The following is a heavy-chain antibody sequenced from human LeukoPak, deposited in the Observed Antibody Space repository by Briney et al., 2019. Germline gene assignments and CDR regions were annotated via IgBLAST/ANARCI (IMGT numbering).Heavy chain of an antibody. J-gene: IGHJ4*02. CDR1: GYXXTSYY. CDR2: INPSGGST. Sequence: GYXXTSYYXXXXXXXXXXXXXGIGIINPSGGSTSYAQKFQGRVTMTRDTSTSTVYMELSSLRSEDTAVYYCARDSARGPDYWGQGTLVTVSS. D-gene: IGHD6-25*01. V-gene: IGHV1-46*01. CDR3: ARDSARGPDY.